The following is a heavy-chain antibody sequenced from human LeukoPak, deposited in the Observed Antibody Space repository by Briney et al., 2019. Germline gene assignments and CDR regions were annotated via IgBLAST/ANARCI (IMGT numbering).Heavy chain of an antibody. V-gene: IGHV3-74*01. CDR2: INTDGSST. D-gene: IGHD6-6*01. CDR1: GLTFGSYW. Sequence: GGSLRLSCAASGLTFGSYWMHWVRQAPGKGLVWVSRINTDGSSTNYADSVKGRFTISRDNAKNTLFLQMNSLRVEDTAVYYCARSTAARSFDYWGRGTLVTVSS. J-gene: IGHJ4*02. CDR3: ARSTAARSFDY.